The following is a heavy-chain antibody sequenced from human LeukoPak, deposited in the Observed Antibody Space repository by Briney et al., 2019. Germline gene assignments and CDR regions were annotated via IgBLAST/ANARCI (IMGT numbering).Heavy chain of an antibody. CDR3: AREWAPDILTGYYDFDY. CDR2: INHSGST. V-gene: IGHV4-34*01. J-gene: IGHJ4*02. Sequence: PSETLSLTCAVYGGSFSGYYWSWIRQPPGKGLEWIGEINHSGSTNYNPSLKSRVTISVDTSKNQFSLKLSSVTAADTAVYYCAREWAPDILTGYYDFDYWGQGTLVTVSS. D-gene: IGHD3-9*01. CDR1: GGSFSGYY.